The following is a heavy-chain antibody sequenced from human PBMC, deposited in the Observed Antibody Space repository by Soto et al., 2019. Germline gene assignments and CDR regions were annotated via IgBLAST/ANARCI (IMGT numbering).Heavy chain of an antibody. D-gene: IGHD6-13*01. J-gene: IGHJ6*02. CDR1: GYSFTSYW. CDR3: ARHGGTGIAAAGYYYYYGMDV. V-gene: IGHV5-10-1*01. CDR2: IDPSDSYT. Sequence: PGESLKISCKGSGYSFTSYWISWVRQMPGKGLEWMGRIDPSDSYTNYSPSFQGHVTISADKSISTAYLQWSSLKASDTAMYYCARHGGTGIAAAGYYYYYGMDVWGQGTTVTVSS.